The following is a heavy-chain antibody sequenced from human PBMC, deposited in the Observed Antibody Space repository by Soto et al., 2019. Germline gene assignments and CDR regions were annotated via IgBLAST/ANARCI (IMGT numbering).Heavy chain of an antibody. CDR3: ARVYGGYLDY. Sequence: TLSLTCAVYGGSFSGYSWSWFRQPPGRGLEWIGYMYHSGSTYYNPSLKSRVTILIDRSKNQFSLKLSSVTAADTAVYYCARVYGGYLDYWGQGTLVTVSS. D-gene: IGHD2-15*01. V-gene: IGHV4-30-2*01. CDR1: GGSFSGYS. CDR2: MYHSGST. J-gene: IGHJ4*02.